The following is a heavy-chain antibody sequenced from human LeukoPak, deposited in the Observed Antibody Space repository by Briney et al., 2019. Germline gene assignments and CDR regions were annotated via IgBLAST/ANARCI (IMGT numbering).Heavy chain of an antibody. V-gene: IGHV3-13*01. CDR3: ARAKRETSTRPWTSGMDV. Sequence: GGSLRLSCAASGFTLRDYVIHWVRQPIGKGLGWVSGLGSAGDKYHAGSERGRFTISREDAENSVYLQMNGLRPEDTAIYYCARAKRETSTRPWTSGMDVWGQGTRVTVSS. J-gene: IGHJ6*02. D-gene: IGHD3/OR15-3a*01. CDR2: LGSAGDK. CDR1: GFTLRDYV.